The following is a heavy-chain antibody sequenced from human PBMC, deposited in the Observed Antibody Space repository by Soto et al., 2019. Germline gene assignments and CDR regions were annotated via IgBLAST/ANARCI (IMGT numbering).Heavy chain of an antibody. CDR3: ARGRRRDSCWGGDCYYFDV. V-gene: IGHV2-5*02. D-gene: IGHD2-21*01. CDR1: GFSFSDGAVG. CDR2: YYWDEDE. J-gene: IGHJ4*02. Sequence: QITLKESGPTLVKPTQTLKLTCSFSGFSFSDGAVGVGWFRQSPGKAPEWLAIYYWDEDEWHSPSLRTRLSISYEAARSQVVLSLVDMDPQDTATDVCARGRRRDSCWGGDCYYFDVWGQGLQVAAS.